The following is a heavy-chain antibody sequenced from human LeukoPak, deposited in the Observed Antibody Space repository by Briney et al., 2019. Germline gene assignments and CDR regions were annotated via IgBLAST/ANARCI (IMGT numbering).Heavy chain of an antibody. CDR2: IIPIFGTA. D-gene: IGHD3-16*02. CDR1: GGTFSSYA. J-gene: IGHJ4*02. CDR3: ARASSLYDYVWGGYRYTHFDY. V-gene: IGHV1-69*13. Sequence: SVKVSCKASGGTFSSYAISWVRQAPGQGLEWMGGIIPIFGTANYAQKFQGRVTITADESTSTAYMELSSLRSEDTAVYYCARASSLYDYVWGGYRYTHFDYWGQGTLVTVSS.